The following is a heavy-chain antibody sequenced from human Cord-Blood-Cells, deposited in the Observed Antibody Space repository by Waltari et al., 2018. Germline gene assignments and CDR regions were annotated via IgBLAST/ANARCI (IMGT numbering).Heavy chain of an antibody. CDR1: GYSISSGYY. CDR3: ARDTAARDAFDI. D-gene: IGHD6-6*01. V-gene: IGHV4-38-2*02. CDR2: IYHSGST. Sequence: QVQLQESGPGLVKPSETLSLTCAVSGYSISSGYYWGWIRQPPGKGLEWIGSIYHSGSTYYNPSRKSRVTISVDTSKNQFSLKLSSVTAADTAVYYCARDTAARDAFDIWGQGTMVTVSS. J-gene: IGHJ3*02.